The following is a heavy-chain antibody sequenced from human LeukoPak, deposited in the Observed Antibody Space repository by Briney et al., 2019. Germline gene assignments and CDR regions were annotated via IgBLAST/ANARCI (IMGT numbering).Heavy chain of an antibody. CDR1: GFTFSSYE. V-gene: IGHV3-48*03. D-gene: IGHD6-25*01. CDR3: ASLLIAAASTRAFGS. J-gene: IGHJ5*01. Sequence: GGSLRLSCAASGFTFSSYEMNWVRQAPGKGLEWVSYISGSGSTIYSADSVKGRFTISRDNAKNSLYLQMNSLRAEDTAVYYCASLLIAAASTRAFGSWGQGTLVTVSS. CDR2: ISGSGSTI.